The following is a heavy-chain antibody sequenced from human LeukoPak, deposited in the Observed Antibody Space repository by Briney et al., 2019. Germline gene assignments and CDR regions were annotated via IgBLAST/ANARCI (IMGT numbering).Heavy chain of an antibody. V-gene: IGHV3-21*01. CDR3: ASLVVVPAALDYYYGMDV. J-gene: IGHJ6*04. D-gene: IGHD2-2*01. CDR1: GFTFSSYS. Sequence: SGGSLRLSCAASGFTFSSYSMNWVRQAPGKGLEWVSSISSSSSYIYYADSVKGRFTISRDNAKNSLYLQMNSLRAEDTAVYYCASLVVVPAALDYYYGMDVWGKGTTVTVSS. CDR2: ISSSSSYI.